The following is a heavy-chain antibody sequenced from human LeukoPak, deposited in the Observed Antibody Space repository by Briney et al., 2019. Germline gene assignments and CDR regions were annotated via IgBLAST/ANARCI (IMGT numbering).Heavy chain of an antibody. CDR2: ISGNGAKT. CDR1: GFTFSSYG. CDR3: AKQLGYCSDGSCYFPY. D-gene: IGHD2-15*01. V-gene: IGHV3-23*01. Sequence: GGSLTLSCEASGFTFSSYGTSWVRQAPGKGLEWVSTISGNGAKTYYADSVQGRFTISRDNSKSTLCLQMNSLRAEDTAVYYCAKQLGYCSDGSCYFPYWGQGTLVTVSS. J-gene: IGHJ4*02.